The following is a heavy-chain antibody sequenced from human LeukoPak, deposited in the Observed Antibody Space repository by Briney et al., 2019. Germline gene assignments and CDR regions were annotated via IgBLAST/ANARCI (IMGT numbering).Heavy chain of an antibody. D-gene: IGHD2-2*01. V-gene: IGHV3-7*01. J-gene: IGHJ4*02. Sequence: GGSLRLSCVASGFTFGKYWMSWVRQAPGKGLEWVAIIKQDGSERYYVDSVKGRFTISRDNSRNSLYLQMDILRAEDTAVYYCATDNVYCSRTSCYQTFDYWGQGTLVTVPS. CDR3: ATDNVYCSRTSCYQTFDY. CDR2: IKQDGSER. CDR1: GFTFGKYW.